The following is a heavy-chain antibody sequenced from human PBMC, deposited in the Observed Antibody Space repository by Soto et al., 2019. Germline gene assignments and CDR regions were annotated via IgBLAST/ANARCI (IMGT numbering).Heavy chain of an antibody. CDR3: ARELDILTGYYTPNYYYYGMDV. V-gene: IGHV6-1*01. J-gene: IGHJ6*02. CDR1: GDSVSSNSAA. Sequence: PSQTLSLTCAISGDSVSSNSAAWNWIRQSPSRGLEWLGRTYYRSKWYNDYAVSVKSRITINPDTSKNQFSLQLNSVTPEDTAVYYRARELDILTGYYTPNYYYYGMDVWGQGTTVTVSS. D-gene: IGHD3-9*01. CDR2: TYYRSKWYN.